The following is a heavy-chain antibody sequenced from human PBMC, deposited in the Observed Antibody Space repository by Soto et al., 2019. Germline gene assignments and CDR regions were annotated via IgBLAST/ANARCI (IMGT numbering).Heavy chain of an antibody. Sequence: QVQLQESGPGLVKPSGTLSLTCAVSGGSISSSNWWSWVRQPPGKGLEWIGEIYHSGSTNYNPSLKSRFTLAVDKSNTQFPLSLSSVTAADTAVYYCAGYGIAVAGPFYFDFWGQGTLVTVSS. D-gene: IGHD6-19*01. V-gene: IGHV4-4*02. J-gene: IGHJ4*02. CDR2: IYHSGST. CDR3: AGYGIAVAGPFYFDF. CDR1: GGSISSSNW.